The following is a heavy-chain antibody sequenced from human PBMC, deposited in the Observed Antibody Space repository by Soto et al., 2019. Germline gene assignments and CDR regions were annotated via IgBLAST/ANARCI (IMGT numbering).Heavy chain of an antibody. V-gene: IGHV1-69*01. D-gene: IGHD6-13*01. CDR3: ARAVSSLRARFHFDY. CDR1: GGTFSSYA. J-gene: IGHJ4*02. CDR2: IIPIFGTA. Sequence: QVQLVQSGAEVKKTGSSVKVSCKASGGTFSSYAISWVRQAPGQGLEWMGGIIPIFGTANYAQKFQGRVTITADESTSTAYMELSSLRSEDTAVYYCARAVSSLRARFHFDYWGQGTLVTVSS.